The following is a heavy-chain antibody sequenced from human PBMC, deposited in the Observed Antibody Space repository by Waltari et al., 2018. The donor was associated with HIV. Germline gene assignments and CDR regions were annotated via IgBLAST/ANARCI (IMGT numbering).Heavy chain of an antibody. CDR1: GFIFTDFA. D-gene: IGHD3-10*01. CDR2: IRGGGET. J-gene: IGHJ3*01. V-gene: IGHV3-23*01. Sequence: QLLESGGGLVEPGGSLRLSCAASGFIFTDFAMDWVRQAPGKGLEWVSAIRGGGETFYADSVKGRFTISRDNSKNTLYLQMNSLRGDDAAVYYCVKDSGRAADVFDLWGQGTTVTVSS. CDR3: VKDSGRAADVFDL.